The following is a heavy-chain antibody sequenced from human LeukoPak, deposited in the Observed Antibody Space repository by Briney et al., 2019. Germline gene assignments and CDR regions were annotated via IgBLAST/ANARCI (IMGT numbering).Heavy chain of an antibody. CDR2: IKQDGSEK. V-gene: IGHV3-7*03. CDR3: ASGLELDY. J-gene: IGHJ4*02. CDR1: GFTFSSYW. Sequence: SGGSLRLSCAASGFTFSSYWMRWVRQAPGKGLEWVANIKQDGSEKNYVDSVKGRFTISRDNAKNSLYLQMNSLRAEDTAVYCCASGLELDYWGQGTLVTVSS.